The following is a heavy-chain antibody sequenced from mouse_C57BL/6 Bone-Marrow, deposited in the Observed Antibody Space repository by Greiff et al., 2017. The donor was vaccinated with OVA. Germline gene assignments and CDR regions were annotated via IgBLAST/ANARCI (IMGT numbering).Heavy chain of an antibody. V-gene: IGHV1-81*01. D-gene: IGHD1-1*01. CDR2: IYPRSGNT. CDR1: GYTFTSYG. CDR3: ARPAILRWYFDV. Sequence: VQLVESGAELARPGASVKLSCKASGYTFTSYGISWVKQRTGQGLEWIGEIYPRSGNTYYNEKFKGKATLTADKSSSTAYMELRSLTSEDSAVYFCARPAILRWYFDVWGTGTTVTVSS. J-gene: IGHJ1*03.